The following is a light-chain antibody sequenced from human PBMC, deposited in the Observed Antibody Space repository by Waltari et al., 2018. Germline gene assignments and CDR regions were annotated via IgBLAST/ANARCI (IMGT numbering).Light chain of an antibody. V-gene: IGLV2-14*01. Sequence: QSALTQPASVSGSPGQSITISCPGTSSDVGSYTYVSWYQQHPGKAPKLMIYDVTKRPSGVSNRFSGSKSGNTASLTISGLQAEDEADYYCSSYTSSSTWVFGGGTKLTVL. CDR2: DVT. CDR3: SSYTSSSTWV. CDR1: SSDVGSYTY. J-gene: IGLJ3*02.